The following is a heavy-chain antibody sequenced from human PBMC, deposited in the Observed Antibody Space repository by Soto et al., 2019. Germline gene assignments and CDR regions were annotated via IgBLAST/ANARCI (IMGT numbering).Heavy chain of an antibody. D-gene: IGHD4-17*01. Sequence: ASVKVSCKASGYTFTSYAMHWVRQAPGQRLEWMGWINAGNGNTKYSQNFQGRVTISRDKFARTSYMELTSLRSEDTAVYYCAKANSGDYFFWGQGTLVTVSS. CDR1: GYTFTSYA. J-gene: IGHJ4*02. CDR3: AKANSGDYFF. V-gene: IGHV1-3*01. CDR2: INAGNGNT.